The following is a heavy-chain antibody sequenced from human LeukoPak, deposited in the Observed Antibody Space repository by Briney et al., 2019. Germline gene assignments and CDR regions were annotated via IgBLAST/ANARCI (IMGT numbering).Heavy chain of an antibody. Sequence: SVKVACKASGGTFSSYAISWVRQAPGQGLEWMGGIIHIFGTANYAQTFQGRVTITTDESASTAYMERSSVRSEETAVYYCARGYSDDPPDYWGQGTLVTVSS. J-gene: IGHJ4*02. V-gene: IGHV1-69*05. CDR2: IIHIFGTA. CDR3: ARGYSDDPPDY. CDR1: GGTFSSYA. D-gene: IGHD5-18*01.